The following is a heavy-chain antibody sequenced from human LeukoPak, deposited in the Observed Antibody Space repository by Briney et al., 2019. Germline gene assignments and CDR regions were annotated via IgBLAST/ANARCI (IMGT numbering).Heavy chain of an antibody. J-gene: IGHJ4*02. CDR1: GGSMSSGSYY. CDR2: IYTSGST. Sequence: PSETLSLTCTVSGGSMSSGSYYWSWIRQPAGRGLEWIVRIYTSGSTNYNPSLKSRVTISIDTSKNQFSLKLSSVTAADTAVYYCARGPHCSGGSCHSVSDYWGQGTLVTVSS. V-gene: IGHV4-61*02. CDR3: ARGPHCSGGSCHSVSDY. D-gene: IGHD2-15*01.